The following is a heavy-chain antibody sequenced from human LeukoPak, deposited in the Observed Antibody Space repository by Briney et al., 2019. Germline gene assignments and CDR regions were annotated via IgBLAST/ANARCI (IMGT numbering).Heavy chain of an antibody. Sequence: GESLKISCKGSGYSFTSYWIGWVRQMPGKSLEWMGIIYPGGSDTRYSPSFQGQVTISADKSISTAYLQWSSLKASDTAMYYCARRNGDYGYYYYMDVWGKGTTVTVSS. CDR3: ARRNGDYGYYYYMDV. J-gene: IGHJ6*03. CDR2: IYPGGSDT. CDR1: GYSFTSYW. V-gene: IGHV5-51*01. D-gene: IGHD4-17*01.